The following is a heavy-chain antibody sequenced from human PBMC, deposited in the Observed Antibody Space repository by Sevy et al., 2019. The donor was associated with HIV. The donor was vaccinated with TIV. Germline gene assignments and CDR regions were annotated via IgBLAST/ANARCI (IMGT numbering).Heavy chain of an antibody. D-gene: IGHD6-13*01. V-gene: IGHV1-8*01. CDR1: GYTFTSYD. J-gene: IGHJ3*02. CDR3: ARFWYSSSWYPYDAFDI. Sequence: ASVKVSCKASGYTFTSYDINWVRQATGQGLEWMGWMNPNSGNTGYAQKFQGRVTMTRNTSISTAYMELSSLRSEDTAVYYCARFWYSSSWYPYDAFDIWGQGTMVTVSS. CDR2: MNPNSGNT.